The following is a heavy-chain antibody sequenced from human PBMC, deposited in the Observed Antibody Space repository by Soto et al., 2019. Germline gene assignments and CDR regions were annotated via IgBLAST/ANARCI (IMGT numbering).Heavy chain of an antibody. J-gene: IGHJ4*02. V-gene: IGHV4-59*08. CDR3: ARRYGRRVDY. Sequence: QVQLQESGPGLVKPSETLSLTCTVSGGSISSYYWSWIRQPPGKGLEWIGYIYYSGSTNYNPSLKRRVTLTVVRSNIRFSLKLSSVPAADTAVDYCARRYGRRVDYWGQGTLVTVSS. CDR2: IYYSGST. D-gene: IGHD3-16*01. CDR1: GGSISSYY.